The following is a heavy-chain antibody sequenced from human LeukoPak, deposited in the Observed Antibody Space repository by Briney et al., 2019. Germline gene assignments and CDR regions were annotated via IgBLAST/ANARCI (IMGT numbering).Heavy chain of an antibody. CDR3: ARDRRGYSSSWSNYYYYGMDV. D-gene: IGHD6-13*01. Sequence: GGSLRLSCAASGFTFSSYEMNWVRQAPGEGLEWVSYISSSGSTIYYADSVKGRFTISRDNAKNSLYLQMNSLRAEDTAVYYCARDRRGYSSSWSNYYYYGMDVWGQGTTVTVSS. CDR1: GFTFSSYE. V-gene: IGHV3-48*03. CDR2: ISSSGSTI. J-gene: IGHJ6*02.